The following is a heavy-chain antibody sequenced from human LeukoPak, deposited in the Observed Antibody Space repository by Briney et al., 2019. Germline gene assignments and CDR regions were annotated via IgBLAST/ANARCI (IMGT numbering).Heavy chain of an antibody. Sequence: EASETLSLTCTVSGGSVSGYYWGWIRQAPGKGLEWIGYIHYRGSTNYNPSLKSRVTISLDTSKNQFSLRLNSVTAADTAVYYCVRQLDTAMVDYWGQGTLVTVSS. CDR1: GGSVSGYY. V-gene: IGHV4-59*08. J-gene: IGHJ4*02. CDR2: IHYRGST. CDR3: VRQLDTAMVDY. D-gene: IGHD5-18*01.